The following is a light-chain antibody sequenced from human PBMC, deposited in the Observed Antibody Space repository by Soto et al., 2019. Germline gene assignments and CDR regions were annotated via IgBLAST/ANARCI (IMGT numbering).Light chain of an antibody. CDR3: QQRTNWLWT. CDR2: DTS. Sequence: EIVLTQSPATLSLSPLERSTLSCRASQSVSSYLAWYQQKPGQAPRLLIYDTSNRATGIPARFSGSGSGTDFTLTISSLEPEDFAVYYCQQRTNWLWTFGQGTKVDIK. J-gene: IGKJ1*01. V-gene: IGKV3-11*01. CDR1: QSVSSY.